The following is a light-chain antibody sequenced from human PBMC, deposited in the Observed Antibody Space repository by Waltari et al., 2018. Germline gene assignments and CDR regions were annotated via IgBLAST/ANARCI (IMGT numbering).Light chain of an antibody. CDR1: QSVSSTY. J-gene: IGKJ1*01. V-gene: IGKV3-20*01. Sequence: EIVLPQSPGTLSLSPGDRATLSCRASQSVSSTYLAWYQQKPGQAPGLLIYGASSRATGIPDRFSGSGSGTDFTLTISRLEPEDFAVYYCQHYSSSSWTFGQGTKVEIK. CDR3: QHYSSSSWT. CDR2: GAS.